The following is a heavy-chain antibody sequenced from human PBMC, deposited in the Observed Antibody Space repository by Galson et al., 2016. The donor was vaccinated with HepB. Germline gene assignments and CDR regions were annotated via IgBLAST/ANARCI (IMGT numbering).Heavy chain of an antibody. J-gene: IGHJ2*01. CDR2: VHYSGST. CDR3: ARHMVGAIAWGYFDL. CDR1: GASLSRGDDY. V-gene: IGHV4-39*01. Sequence: ETLSLTCPVSGASLSRGDDYWGWVRPPPGKGLEWIGTVHYSGSTYYSPSLKSRFTISADMPKNRSSLGLSSVTAADTAVYYCARHMVGAIAWGYFDLWGRGTLVTVSS. D-gene: IGHD1-26*01.